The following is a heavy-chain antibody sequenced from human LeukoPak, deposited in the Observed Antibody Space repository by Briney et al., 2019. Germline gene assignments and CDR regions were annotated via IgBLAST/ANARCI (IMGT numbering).Heavy chain of an antibody. CDR2: ISGSGGST. CDR3: AKGWRDFDS. V-gene: IGHV3-23*01. CDR1: GFTFSSYA. Sequence: GGSLRLSCAASGFTFSSYAMSWVRQAPGKGLEWVSAISGSGGSTDYADSVKGRFTISRDNSKTTVYLQLNSLRAEDTAVYYCAKGWRDFDSWGQGTLVTVSS. J-gene: IGHJ4*02. D-gene: IGHD1-1*01.